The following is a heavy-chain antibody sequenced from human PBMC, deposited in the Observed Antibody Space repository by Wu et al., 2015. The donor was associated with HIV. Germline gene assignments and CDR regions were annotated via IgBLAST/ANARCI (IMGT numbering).Heavy chain of an antibody. CDR3: ARDMGHEGRQWLVQPGAFDI. D-gene: IGHD6-19*01. Sequence: QVQLVQSGAEVKKPGASVKISCKASGYTFTGYYMHWVRQAPGQGLEWMGWINPNSGGTNYAQKFQGRVTMTRDTSISTAYMELSRLRSDDTAVYYCARDMGHEGRQWLVQPGAFDIWGQGTMVTVSS. J-gene: IGHJ3*02. CDR2: INPNSGGT. V-gene: IGHV1-2*02. CDR1: GYTFTGYY.